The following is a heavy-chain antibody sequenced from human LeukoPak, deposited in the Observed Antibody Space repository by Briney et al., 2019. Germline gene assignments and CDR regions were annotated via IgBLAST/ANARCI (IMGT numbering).Heavy chain of an antibody. J-gene: IGHJ3*02. CDR2: IYYGGST. CDR3: AREEFWGAFDI. CDR1: GSSISSYY. V-gene: IGHV4-59*01. Sequence: SETLSLTCTVSGSSISSYYWSWIRQPPGKGLEWIGYIYYGGSTNYNPSLKSRVTISVDTSKNQFSLKLSSVTAADTAVYYCAREEFWGAFDIWGQGTMVTVSS. D-gene: IGHD3-16*01.